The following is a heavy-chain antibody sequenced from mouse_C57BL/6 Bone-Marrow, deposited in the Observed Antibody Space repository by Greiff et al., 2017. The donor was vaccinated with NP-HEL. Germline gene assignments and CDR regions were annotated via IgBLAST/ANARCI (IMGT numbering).Heavy chain of an antibody. CDR1: GYAFSSYW. CDR2: IYPGDGDS. D-gene: IGHD2-13*01. J-gene: IGHJ2*01. CDR3: ARERGDLFDY. V-gene: IGHV1-80*01. Sequence: QVQLQQSGAELVKPGASVKISCKASGYAFSSYWMNWVKQRPGKGLEWIGQIYPGDGDSNYNGKFKGKATLTSDKSSSTAYRQRSSLTAEDSAVYVCARERGDLFDYWGQGTTLTVSS.